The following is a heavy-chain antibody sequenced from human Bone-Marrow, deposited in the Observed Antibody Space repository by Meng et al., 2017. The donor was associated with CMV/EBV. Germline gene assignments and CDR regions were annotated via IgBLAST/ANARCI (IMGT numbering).Heavy chain of an antibody. J-gene: IGHJ4*02. CDR2: IYPGDSDT. D-gene: IGHD2-2*01. CDR1: GYSFTTYW. Sequence: KVSCKGFGYSFTTYWIGWVRQMPGKGLEWMGIIYPGDSDTRYSPSFQGQVTISADKSISTAYLQWSSLKASDTAMYYCAREYCSSTSCYFGGYWGQGTLATVSS. V-gene: IGHV5-51*01. CDR3: AREYCSSTSCYFGGY.